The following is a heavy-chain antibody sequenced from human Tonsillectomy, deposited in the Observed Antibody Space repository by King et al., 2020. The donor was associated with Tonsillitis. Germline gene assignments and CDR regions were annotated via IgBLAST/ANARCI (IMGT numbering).Heavy chain of an antibody. CDR3: ARLSDYYGSGKYYNEGFDY. V-gene: IGHV3-7*04. Sequence: VQLVESGGGLVQPGGSLRLSCAASGFTFNTFCMSWVRQAPGRGLDGVANINQDGSEKYYVDSVKGRFTFSMDNAKNSLYLQMNSLRAEDTAVYYCARLSDYYGSGKYYNEGFDYWGQGTLVTVSS. CDR1: GFTFNTFC. D-gene: IGHD3-10*01. J-gene: IGHJ4*02. CDR2: INQDGSEK.